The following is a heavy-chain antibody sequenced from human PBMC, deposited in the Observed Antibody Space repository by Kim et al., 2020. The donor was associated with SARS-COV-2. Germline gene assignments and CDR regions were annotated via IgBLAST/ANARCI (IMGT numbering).Heavy chain of an antibody. Sequence: ANYEQKFQGRVTFTVDKSTGTAYVELSSLRSEDTAVYYCARVRVVGTTGTWGQGTTVTVSS. CDR3: ARVRVVGTTGT. J-gene: IGHJ6*02. D-gene: IGHD1-1*01. V-gene: IGHV1-69*04. CDR2: A.